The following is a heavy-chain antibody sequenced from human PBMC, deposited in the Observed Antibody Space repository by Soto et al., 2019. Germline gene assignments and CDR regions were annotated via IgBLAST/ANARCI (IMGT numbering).Heavy chain of an antibody. D-gene: IGHD3-10*01. CDR1: GFTFSSYA. CDR2: ISYDGSNK. V-gene: IGHV3-30-3*01. Sequence: SLRLSCAASGFTFSSYAMHWVRQAPGKGLEWVAVISYDGSNKYYADSVKGRFTISRDNSKNTLYLQMNSLRAEDTAVYYCARDLGLWFGELLYYYGMDVWGQGTTVTVSS. J-gene: IGHJ6*02. CDR3: ARDLGLWFGELLYYYGMDV.